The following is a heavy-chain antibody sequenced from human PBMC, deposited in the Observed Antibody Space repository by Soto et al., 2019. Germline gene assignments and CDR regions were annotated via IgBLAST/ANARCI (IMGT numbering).Heavy chain of an antibody. CDR1: GGSFSTYY. CDR3: ARVRSNVLQVAFHI. V-gene: IGHV4-34*01. CDR2: INHNANN. Sequence: QLQQWGAGLLKPSETLSLTCVVSGGSFSTYYYSWIRQSPGKGLEWIGEINHNANNNSSPSLKSLVTLALGTSKSQFSLQPTSVTAPDTAVYYCARVRSNVLQVAFHIWGQGTLVTVYS. D-gene: IGHD1-26*01. J-gene: IGHJ3*02.